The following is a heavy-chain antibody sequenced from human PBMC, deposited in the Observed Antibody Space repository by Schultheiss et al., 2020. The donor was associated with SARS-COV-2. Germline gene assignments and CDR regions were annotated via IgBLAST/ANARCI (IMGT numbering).Heavy chain of an antibody. D-gene: IGHD4-17*01. CDR2: ISGSGENT. CDR1: GFTFSNYS. V-gene: IGHV3-23*01. J-gene: IGHJ4*02. Sequence: GGSLRLSCALSGFTFSNYSMTWVRQAPEKGLEWVSSISGSGENTYYADSLRGRFTISRDNSKNTLYLQMNSLRAEDTAVYYCAREGASGVTTGFDYWGQGTLVTVAS. CDR3: AREGASGVTTGFDY.